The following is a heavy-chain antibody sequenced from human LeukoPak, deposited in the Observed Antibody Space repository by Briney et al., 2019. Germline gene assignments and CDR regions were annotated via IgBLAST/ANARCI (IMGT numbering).Heavy chain of an antibody. CDR2: IYYSGST. Sequence: SETLSLTCTVSGGSISSSSYYWGWIRQPPGKGLEWIGSIYYSGSTYYNPSLKSRVTISVDTSKNQFSLKLSSVTAADTAVYYCARESLGRSPDAFDIWGQGTMVTVSS. J-gene: IGHJ3*02. CDR1: GGSISSSSYY. CDR3: ARESLGRSPDAFDI. V-gene: IGHV4-39*07. D-gene: IGHD3-3*02.